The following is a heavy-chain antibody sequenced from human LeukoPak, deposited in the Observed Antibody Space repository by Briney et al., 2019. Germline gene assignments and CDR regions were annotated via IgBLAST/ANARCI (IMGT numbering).Heavy chain of an antibody. CDR1: GGTCSSYA. V-gene: IGHV1-69*04. CDR3: AREDYGRYFDY. CDR2: IIPILGVA. J-gene: IGHJ4*02. D-gene: IGHD4-17*01. Sequence: SVKVSCKASGGTCSSYAISWVRQAPGQGLEWMGRIIPILGVANDAQKFQGRVTITADKSTSTAYMELSSLRSEDTAVYYCAREDYGRYFDYWGQGTLVTVSS.